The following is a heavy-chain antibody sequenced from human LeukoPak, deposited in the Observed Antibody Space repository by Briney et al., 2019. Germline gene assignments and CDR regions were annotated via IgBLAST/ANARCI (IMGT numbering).Heavy chain of an antibody. J-gene: IGHJ4*02. CDR1: GFTVSSNY. D-gene: IGHD3-10*01. V-gene: IGHV3-53*01. Sequence: PGGSLDLSWEAFGFTVSSNYMTWFPQAPGKGLDGFPVIYSGGSTYYADSVKGRFTISRDNSKNTLYLQMNSLRAEDTAVYYCARGGSGSYYNLDYWGQGTLVTVSS. CDR3: ARGGSGSYYNLDY. CDR2: IYSGGST.